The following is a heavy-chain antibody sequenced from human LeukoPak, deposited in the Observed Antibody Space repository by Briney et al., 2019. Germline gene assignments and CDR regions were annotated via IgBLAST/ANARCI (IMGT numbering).Heavy chain of an antibody. J-gene: IGHJ3*02. D-gene: IGHD6-13*01. CDR3: ARDSRKQQLVNWNAFDI. CDR1: GGSISSGSYY. CDR2: IYTSGST. Sequence: PSETLSLTCTVSGGSISSGSYYWSWIRQPAGKGLEWIGRIYTSGSTNYNPSLKSRVTISVDTSKNQFSLKLSSVTAAGTAVYYCARDSRKQQLVNWNAFDIWGQGTMVTVSS. V-gene: IGHV4-61*02.